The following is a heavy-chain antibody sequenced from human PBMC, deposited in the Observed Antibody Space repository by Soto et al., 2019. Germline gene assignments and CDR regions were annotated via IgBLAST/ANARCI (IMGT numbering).Heavy chain of an antibody. CDR2: TYYRSKWYN. CDR1: GDSASTNTAA. V-gene: IGHV6-1*01. Sequence: PSQTLSLTSAMSGDSASTNTAARNSIRQSPSKGLEWLGRTYYRSKWYNDYAVSVKSRITINPDTSKNQFSLQLNSVTPEDKAVYFCARDGGHIDLLAFWGQGTLVIGSS. CDR3: ARDGGHIDLLAF. J-gene: IGHJ4*02. D-gene: IGHD2-15*01.